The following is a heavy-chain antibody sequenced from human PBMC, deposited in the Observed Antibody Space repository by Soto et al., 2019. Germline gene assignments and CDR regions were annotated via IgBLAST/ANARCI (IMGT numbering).Heavy chain of an antibody. Sequence: SETLSLTCTVSGGSISSGGYYWSWIHQHPGKGLEWIGYIYYSGSTYYNPSLKSRVTISVDTSKNQFSLKLSSVTAADTAVYYCARLAPSTRYCSGGSCYPKPYFDYWGQGTLVTVSS. J-gene: IGHJ4*02. D-gene: IGHD2-15*01. CDR1: GGSISSGGYY. CDR3: ARLAPSTRYCSGGSCYPKPYFDY. V-gene: IGHV4-31*03. CDR2: IYYSGST.